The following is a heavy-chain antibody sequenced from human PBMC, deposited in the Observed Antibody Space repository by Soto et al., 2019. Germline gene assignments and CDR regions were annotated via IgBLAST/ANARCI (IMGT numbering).Heavy chain of an antibody. D-gene: IGHD3-10*01. CDR2: IYYSGRS. Sequence: SETLSLTCTVSGGSFSNDDYYWSWLRQPPGKGLEWIGYIYYSGRSNYNPSLKNRVAFSTDTSQKQFSLRLNSVTAADTAVYFCARARFAFFDFWGQGILVTVSS. CDR1: GGSFSNDDYY. V-gene: IGHV4-30-4*01. CDR3: ARARFAFFDF. J-gene: IGHJ4*02.